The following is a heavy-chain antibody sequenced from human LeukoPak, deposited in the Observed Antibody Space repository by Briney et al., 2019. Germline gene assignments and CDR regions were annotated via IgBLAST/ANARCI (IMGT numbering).Heavy chain of an antibody. J-gene: IGHJ4*02. CDR1: IRSSSHY. CDR3: ARQYGGNYFDY. CDR2: IYYSGST. D-gene: IGHD4/OR15-4a*01. Sequence: RASETLSLTCTVSIRSSSHYWGWIRQPPGKGLEWIGSIYYSGSTYYNPSLKSRVTISVDTSKNQFSLKLSSVTAADTAVYYCARQYGGNYFDYWGQGTLVTVSS. V-gene: IGHV4-39*01.